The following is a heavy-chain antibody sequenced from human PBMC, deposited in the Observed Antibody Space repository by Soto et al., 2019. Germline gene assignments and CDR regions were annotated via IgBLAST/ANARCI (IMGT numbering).Heavy chain of an antibody. Sequence: ASVKVSCKASGYTFTSYCISWVRQAPGQGLEWMGWISAYNGNTNYAQKLRGRVTMTTDTSTSTAYMELRRLRSDDTAVYYCASSWGRFGETQPGVDPWGQGTLVTVSS. CDR3: ASSWGRFGETQPGVDP. J-gene: IGHJ5*02. CDR1: GYTFTSYC. V-gene: IGHV1-18*04. CDR2: ISAYNGNT. D-gene: IGHD3-10*01.